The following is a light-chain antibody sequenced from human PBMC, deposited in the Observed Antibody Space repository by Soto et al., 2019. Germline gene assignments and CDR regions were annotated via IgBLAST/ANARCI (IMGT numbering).Light chain of an antibody. CDR3: QQYNKWPLFT. J-gene: IGKJ3*01. CDR1: QNVNRN. Sequence: EIVMTQSPDILSVSPGERATLSCRASQNVNRNLAWYQQRPGQAPRLLIYAGSTRATGIPARFSGSGSGTDFPLTISGLQSEDFAIYYCQQYNKWPLFTFGPGTRVDIK. CDR2: AGS. V-gene: IGKV3-15*01.